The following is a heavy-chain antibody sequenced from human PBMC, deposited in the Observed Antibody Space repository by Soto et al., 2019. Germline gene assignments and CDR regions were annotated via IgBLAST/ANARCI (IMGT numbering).Heavy chain of an antibody. CDR1: GYTLTELS. V-gene: IGHV1-24*01. Sequence: ASVKVSCKVSGYTLTELSMHWVRQAPGKGLEWMGGFDPEDGNTNYAQKLQGRVTMTTDTSTSTAYMELRSLRSDDTAVYYCARAGYSYYYYMDVWGKGTTVTVSS. D-gene: IGHD4-4*01. J-gene: IGHJ6*03. CDR3: ARAGYSYYYYMDV. CDR2: FDPEDGNT.